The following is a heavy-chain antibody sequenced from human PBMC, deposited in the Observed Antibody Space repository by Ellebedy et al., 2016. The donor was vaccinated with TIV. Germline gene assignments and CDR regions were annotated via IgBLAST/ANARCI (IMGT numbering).Heavy chain of an antibody. V-gene: IGHV3-7*01. J-gene: IGHJ6*02. D-gene: IGHD1-26*01. Sequence: PGGSLRLFCAASGFTFSNYWMSWVRQAPGKGLEWVANINQDGSEKYYVDSVKGRFTISRDNAKNSLYLQMNSLRAEDTAVYYCATALIVGATGRDMDVWGQGTTVTVSS. CDR1: GFTFSNYW. CDR2: INQDGSEK. CDR3: ATALIVGATGRDMDV.